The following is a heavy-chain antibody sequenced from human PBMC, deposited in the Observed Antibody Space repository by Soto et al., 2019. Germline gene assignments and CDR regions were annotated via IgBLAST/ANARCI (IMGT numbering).Heavy chain of an antibody. CDR3: VMVDNYVTPTPQDV. CDR1: GYIFVNYG. CDR2: ISPYTGNT. D-gene: IGHD3-16*01. Sequence: QVQLVQSGDEVKKPGPSVKVSCKASGYIFVNYGIAWVRQAPGQGLEWMGWISPYTGNTHSATKVQGRLTMTTDTSTSTAYMDLGSLTSDDTAVYYCVMVDNYVTPTPQDVWGQGTTVTVSS. J-gene: IGHJ6*02. V-gene: IGHV1-18*01.